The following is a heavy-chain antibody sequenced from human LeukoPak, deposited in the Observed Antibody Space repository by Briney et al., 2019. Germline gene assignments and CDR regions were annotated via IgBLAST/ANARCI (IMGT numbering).Heavy chain of an antibody. J-gene: IGHJ4*02. CDR3: ASLKLGIASDY. D-gene: IGHD7-27*01. CDR2: ISSSGGYI. Sequence: GGSLRLSCAASGFTFSNYSMNWVRQAPGKGLEWVSSISSSGGYIYYADSMKGRFTISRDNAKNSLYLQMNGLTAEDTAVYYCASLKLGIASDYWGQGTLVTVSS. CDR1: GFTFSNYS. V-gene: IGHV3-21*01.